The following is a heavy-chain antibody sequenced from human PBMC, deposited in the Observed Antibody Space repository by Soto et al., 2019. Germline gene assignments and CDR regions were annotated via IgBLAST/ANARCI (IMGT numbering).Heavy chain of an antibody. J-gene: IGHJ4*02. CDR3: ASNNRASYHFDY. D-gene: IGHD3-16*02. Sequence: ASVKVSCKASGGTFRSYAISWVRQAPGQGPGWMGGIIPLFGTTNYAPKFQGRVTITADESASTAYMELGSLRSEDTAVYYCASNNRASYHFDYWGQGTQVTVPS. CDR1: GGTFRSYA. CDR2: IIPLFGTT. V-gene: IGHV1-69*13.